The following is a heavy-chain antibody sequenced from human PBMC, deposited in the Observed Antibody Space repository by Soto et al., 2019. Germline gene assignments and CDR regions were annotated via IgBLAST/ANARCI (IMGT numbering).Heavy chain of an antibody. V-gene: IGHV4-31*03. CDR3: ARGRYDYIWGSYRAPYYFDY. D-gene: IGHD3-16*02. J-gene: IGHJ4*02. Sequence: SETLSLTCTVSGGSISSGGYYWSWIRQHPGKGLEWIGYIYYSGSTYYNPSLKSRVTISVDTSKNQFSLKLSSVTAADTAVYYCARGRYDYIWGSYRAPYYFDYWGQGTLVTVSS. CDR2: IYYSGST. CDR1: GGSISSGGYY.